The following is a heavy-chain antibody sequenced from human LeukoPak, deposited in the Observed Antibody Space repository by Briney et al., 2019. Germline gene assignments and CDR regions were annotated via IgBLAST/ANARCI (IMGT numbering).Heavy chain of an antibody. D-gene: IGHD2-8*01. Sequence: ASVKVSCKASGYTLTSYGMNWVRQAPGQGLEWMGWINTNTGNPTYAQGFTGRFVFSLDASVSTAYLQIRRLKAEDTAVYYCARVPFVVMGDTGNWFDPWGQGTLVTVSS. CDR1: GYTLTSYG. CDR3: ARVPFVVMGDTGNWFDP. J-gene: IGHJ5*02. CDR2: INTNTGNP. V-gene: IGHV7-4-1*01.